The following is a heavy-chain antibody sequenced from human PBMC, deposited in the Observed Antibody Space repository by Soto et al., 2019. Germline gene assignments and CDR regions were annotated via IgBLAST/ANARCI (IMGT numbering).Heavy chain of an antibody. Sequence: QVQLVQSGAEVKKPGASVKVSCKASGYTFTNYDINWVRQATGQGLEWMGWMNPNSGNTGHAQKFQGRVTMTRNTSISTAYMELSSLRSDDTAVYYCARGRSSYGDYVNWYFDLWGPGTLVTVSS. CDR2: MNPNSGNT. CDR3: ARGRSSYGDYVNWYFDL. D-gene: IGHD4-17*01. V-gene: IGHV1-8*01. J-gene: IGHJ2*01. CDR1: GYTFTNYD.